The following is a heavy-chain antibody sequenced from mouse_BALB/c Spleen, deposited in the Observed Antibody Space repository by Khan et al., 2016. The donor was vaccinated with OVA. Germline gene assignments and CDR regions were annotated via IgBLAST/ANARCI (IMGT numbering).Heavy chain of an antibody. J-gene: IGHJ3*01. CDR3: VREGAYYRSDGWFAY. CDR2: IIPSNDYT. V-gene: IGHV1-4*01. D-gene: IGHD2-14*01. Sequence: QVQLKQSGAELARPGASVKMSCKASGYTFTTYTIHWVKQRPGQGLEWIGYIIPSNDYTNYNQKFKDRATLTADKSSSTAYMPLSRLTSVDSAVYYCVREGAYYRSDGWFAYWGQGTLVTVSA. CDR1: GYTFTTYT.